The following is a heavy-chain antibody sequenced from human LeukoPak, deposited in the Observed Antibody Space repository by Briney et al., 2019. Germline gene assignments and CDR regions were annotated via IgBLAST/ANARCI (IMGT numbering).Heavy chain of an antibody. CDR1: GGSISSYY. Sequence: SEALSLTCTVSGGSISSYYLSWIRQPPGKGLEWIGYIYYSGSTNYNPSLKSRVTISVDTSKNQFSLKLSSVTAADTAVYYCAREGGRFRELLYAFDIWGQGTMVTVSS. J-gene: IGHJ3*02. V-gene: IGHV4-59*01. CDR2: IYYSGST. D-gene: IGHD3-10*01. CDR3: AREGGRFRELLYAFDI.